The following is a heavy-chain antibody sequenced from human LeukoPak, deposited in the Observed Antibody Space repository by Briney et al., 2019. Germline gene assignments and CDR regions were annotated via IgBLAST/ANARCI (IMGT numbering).Heavy chain of an antibody. Sequence: PGGSLRLSCAASGFTFSTYWLHWVRQAPGKGLVWVSRINRDGSSTSYADSVKGRFTISRDNAKNTLYLQLNSLRAEDTAVYYFARERETDYDILTGYYTLGDAFDIWGQGTMVTVSS. CDR3: ARERETDYDILTGYYTLGDAFDI. CDR2: INRDGSST. J-gene: IGHJ3*02. D-gene: IGHD3-9*01. V-gene: IGHV3-74*01. CDR1: GFTFSTYW.